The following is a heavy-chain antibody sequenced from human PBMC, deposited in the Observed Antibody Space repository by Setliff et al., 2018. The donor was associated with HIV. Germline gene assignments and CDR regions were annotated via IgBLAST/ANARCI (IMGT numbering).Heavy chain of an antibody. Sequence: ASVKVSCKASGYTFTSYDINWVRQATGQGLEWMGWMNPNSGNTGYAQKFQGRVTMTRDTSTSTVYMELSSLRSEDTAVYYCARASPDCSGGSCYPLTPYYYMDVWGKGTTVTVSS. CDR3: ARASPDCSGGSCYPLTPYYYMDV. V-gene: IGHV1-8*01. CDR1: GYTFTSYD. J-gene: IGHJ6*03. CDR2: MNPNSGNT. D-gene: IGHD2-15*01.